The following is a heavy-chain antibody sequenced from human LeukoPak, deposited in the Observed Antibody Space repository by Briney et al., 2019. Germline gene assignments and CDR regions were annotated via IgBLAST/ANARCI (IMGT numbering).Heavy chain of an antibody. CDR2: IIPIFGTA. CDR3: ATRLSYCSGGSCYPTDFDY. CDR1: GGTFSSYA. D-gene: IGHD2-15*01. Sequence: GASVKVSCKASGGTFSSYAISWVRQAPGQGLEWMGGIIPIFGTANYAQKFQGRVTITTDESTSTAYMELSSLRSEDTAVYYCATRLSYCSGGSCYPTDFDYWGQGTLVTVSS. V-gene: IGHV1-69*05. J-gene: IGHJ4*02.